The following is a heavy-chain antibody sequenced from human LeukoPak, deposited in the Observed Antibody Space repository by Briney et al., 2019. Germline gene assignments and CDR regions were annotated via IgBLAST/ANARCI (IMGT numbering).Heavy chain of an antibody. CDR2: IYYSGST. J-gene: IGHJ5*02. Sequence: SETLSLTCTVSGGSISSYYWSWIRQPPGKGLEWIGYIYYSGSTNYNPSLKSRVTISVDRSKNQFSLKLSSVTAADTAVYYCAARITGTPNWFDPWGQGTLVTVSS. V-gene: IGHV4-59*12. CDR3: AARITGTPNWFDP. D-gene: IGHD1-20*01. CDR1: GGSISSYY.